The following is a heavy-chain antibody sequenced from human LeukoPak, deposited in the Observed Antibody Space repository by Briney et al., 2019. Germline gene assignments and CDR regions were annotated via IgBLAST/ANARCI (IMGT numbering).Heavy chain of an antibody. CDR3: AICLVLCTSCYGSGYFDY. J-gene: IGHJ4*02. Sequence: GESLKISCKGSGYSFTSYWIGWVRQMPGKGLEWMGIIYPGDSDTRYSPSFQGQVTISADKSISTAYLQWSSLKASDTAMYYCAICLVLCTSCYGSGYFDYWGQGTLVTVSS. V-gene: IGHV5-51*01. D-gene: IGHD2-2*01. CDR2: IYPGDSDT. CDR1: GYSFTSYW.